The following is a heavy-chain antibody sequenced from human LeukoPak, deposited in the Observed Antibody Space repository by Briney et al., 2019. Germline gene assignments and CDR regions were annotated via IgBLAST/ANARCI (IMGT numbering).Heavy chain of an antibody. Sequence: GGSLRLSCAASGFTFSSCSMNWVRQAPGKGLEWVSYISSSSSTIYYADSVKGRFTISRDNAKNSLYLQMIGLRAEDTAVYYCARAIYFDYWGQGTLVTVSS. V-gene: IGHV3-48*01. CDR1: GFTFSSCS. CDR2: ISSSSSTI. J-gene: IGHJ4*02. CDR3: ARAIYFDY.